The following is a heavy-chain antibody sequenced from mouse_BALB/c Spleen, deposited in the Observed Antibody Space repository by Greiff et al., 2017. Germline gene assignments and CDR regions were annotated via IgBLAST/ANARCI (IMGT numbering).Heavy chain of an antibody. D-gene: IGHD2-13*01. J-gene: IGHJ2*01. CDR3: ERSATDSEEDY. CDR1: GYTFTNYW. Sequence: QVQLQQSGAELVRPGTSVKISCKASGYTFTNYWLGWVKQRPGHGLEWLGDIYPGGGYTNYNEKFKGKATLTADTSSSTAYMQLSSLTSEDSAVYVCERSATDSEEDYWGQGTTLTVSS. V-gene: IGHV1-63*02. CDR2: IYPGGGYT.